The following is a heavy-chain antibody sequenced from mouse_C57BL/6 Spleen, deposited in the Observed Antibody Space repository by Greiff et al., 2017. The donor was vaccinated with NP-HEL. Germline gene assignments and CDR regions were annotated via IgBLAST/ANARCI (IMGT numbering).Heavy chain of an antibody. V-gene: IGHV5-4*01. CDR3: ARDGTGTKFAY. CDR1: GFTFSSYA. CDR2: ISDGGSYT. J-gene: IGHJ3*01. D-gene: IGHD4-1*01. Sequence: DVMLVESGGGLVKPGGSLKLSCAASGFTFSSYAMSWVRQTPEKRLEWVATISDGGSYTYYPDNVKGRFTISRDNAKNNLYLQMSHLKSEDTAMYYCARDGTGTKFAYWGQGTLVTVSA.